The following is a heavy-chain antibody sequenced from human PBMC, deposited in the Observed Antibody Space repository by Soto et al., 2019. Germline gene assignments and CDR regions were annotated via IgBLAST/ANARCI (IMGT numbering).Heavy chain of an antibody. CDR1: GGTFRTYA. Sequence: QVQLLQSGAEVKKPGSSVRVSCEASGGTFRTYAISWVRQASGQGLEWMGEIIPIFGTVNYAQKFQGRVTITADESTITVYMDLRSLRSEDTAVYYCAKGAVAGTPTSYYYYGMDVWGQGTTVTVSS. CDR3: AKGAVAGTPTSYYYYGMDV. D-gene: IGHD6-19*01. V-gene: IGHV1-69*12. CDR2: IIPIFGTV. J-gene: IGHJ6*02.